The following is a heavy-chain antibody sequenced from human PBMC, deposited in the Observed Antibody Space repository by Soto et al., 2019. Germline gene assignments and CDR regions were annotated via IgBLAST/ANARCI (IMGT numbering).Heavy chain of an antibody. CDR3: ARVKHPAHGLYYYYYGMDV. J-gene: IGHJ6*02. CDR1: GGSISSYY. CDR2: IYYSGRT. V-gene: IGHV4-59*01. Sequence: QVQLQESGPGLVKPSETLSLTCTVSGGSISSYYWSWIRQPPGKGLEWIGYIYYSGRTNYNPSPRSRVTLSVDTSKNQFSLNLSSVTAADTAVYYCARVKHPAHGLYYYYYGMDVWGQGTTVTVSS. D-gene: IGHD3-10*01.